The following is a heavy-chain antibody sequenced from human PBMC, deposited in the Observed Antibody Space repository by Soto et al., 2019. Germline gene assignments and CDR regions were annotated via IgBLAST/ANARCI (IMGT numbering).Heavy chain of an antibody. J-gene: IGHJ3*02. D-gene: IGHD3-10*01. CDR1: GGSFSGYY. CDR3: VRWERRSLWFGELLSAFDI. CDR2: INHSGST. Sequence: KASETLSLTCAVYGGSFSGYYWTWIRQPPGTGLEWIGEINHSGSTNYNPSLKSRVTISVDTSKNQFSLKLSSVTAADTAVYYCVRWERRSLWFGELLSAFDIWGQGTMVTVSS. V-gene: IGHV4-34*01.